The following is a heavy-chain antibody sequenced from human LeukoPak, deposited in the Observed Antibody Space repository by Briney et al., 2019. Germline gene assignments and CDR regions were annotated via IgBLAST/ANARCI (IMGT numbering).Heavy chain of an antibody. CDR1: GYTFTGYY. V-gene: IGHV1-2*02. D-gene: IGHD6-13*01. CDR3: ARASSSWPYYFDY. Sequence: ASVKVSCKASGYTFTGYYMHWVRQAPGQGLEWMGWINPNSGGTNYARKFQGRVTMTRDTSISTAYMELSRLRSDDTAVYYCARASSSWPYYFDYWGQGTLVTVSS. CDR2: INPNSGGT. J-gene: IGHJ4*02.